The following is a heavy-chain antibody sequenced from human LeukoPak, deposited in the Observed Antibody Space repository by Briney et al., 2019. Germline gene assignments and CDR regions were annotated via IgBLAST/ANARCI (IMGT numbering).Heavy chain of an antibody. CDR1: GGSISSGNFY. V-gene: IGHV4-30-4*01. CDR3: ARKYPDHWFDP. CDR2: IFYLGST. D-gene: IGHD2/OR15-2a*01. J-gene: IGHJ5*02. Sequence: SETLSLTCTVSGGSISSGNFYWSWIRQPPGKGLEWIGYIFYLGSTYYNLSLKSRVTMSVDTSKNQFSLKLRSVTAADTAVYYCARKYPDHWFDPWGQGTLVIVSS.